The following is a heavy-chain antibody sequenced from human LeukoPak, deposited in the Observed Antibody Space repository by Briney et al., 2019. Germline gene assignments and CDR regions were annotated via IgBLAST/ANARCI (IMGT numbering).Heavy chain of an antibody. CDR2: ISGDGGST. CDR3: ANRNFDY. D-gene: IGHD1-14*01. V-gene: IGHV3-43*02. CDR1: GFTFDDYA. J-gene: IGHJ4*02. Sequence: GGSLRLSCAASGFTFDDYAMHWVRQAPGKGLEWVYLISGDGGSTYYADSVKGRFTISRDNSKNSLYPQMNSLRTEDTALYYCANRNFDYWGQGTLVTVSS.